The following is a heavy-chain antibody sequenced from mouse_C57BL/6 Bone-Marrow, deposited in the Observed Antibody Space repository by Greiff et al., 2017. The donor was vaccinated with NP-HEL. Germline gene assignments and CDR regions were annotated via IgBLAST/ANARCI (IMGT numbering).Heavy chain of an antibody. CDR2: ISGGGGNT. CDR3: ARRDGSYYAMDY. V-gene: IGHV5-9*01. CDR1: GFTFSSYT. J-gene: IGHJ4*01. Sequence: DVKLVESGGGLVKPGGSLKLSCAASGFTFSSYTMSWVRQTPEKRLEWVATISGGGGNTYYPDSVKGRFTISRDNAKNTLYLQMSSLRSEDTALYYCARRDGSYYAMDYWGQGTSVTVSS. D-gene: IGHD1-1*01.